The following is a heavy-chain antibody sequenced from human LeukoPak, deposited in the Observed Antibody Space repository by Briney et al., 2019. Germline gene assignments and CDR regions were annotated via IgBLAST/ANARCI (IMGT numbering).Heavy chain of an antibody. CDR2: FYYGGST. V-gene: IGHV4-39*01. CDR3: ASGNFITIIDSP. D-gene: IGHD3-10*01. J-gene: IGHJ5*02. Sequence: PSETLSLTCTVSGGSISGRSYYWVWIRQPPGKGLEWLGSFYYGGSTYYNPSLKSRVTISVATSKNQFSLKLSSLPATDTAVYYCASGNFITIIDSPWGQGIRVTVSS. CDR1: GGSISGRSYY.